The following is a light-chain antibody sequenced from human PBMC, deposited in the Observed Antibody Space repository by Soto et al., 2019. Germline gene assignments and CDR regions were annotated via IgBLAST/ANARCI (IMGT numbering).Light chain of an antibody. CDR1: QSVSKNY. J-gene: IGKJ1*01. CDR3: QQYGSSGT. CDR2: GAS. Sequence: EIVLTQYPGTLSLSPGERATLSWGASQSVSKNYLAWYKQKPGHAPRLLIYGASNRATGIPDRFSGSGSGTDFTLTISRMEPEDFAVYYCQQYGSSGTFGHGTKVDIK. V-gene: IGKV3-20*01.